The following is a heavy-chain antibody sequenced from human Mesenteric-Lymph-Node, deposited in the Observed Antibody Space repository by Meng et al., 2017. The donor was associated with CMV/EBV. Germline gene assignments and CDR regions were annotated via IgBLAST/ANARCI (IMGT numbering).Heavy chain of an antibody. CDR3: AKGYNNYAMDV. D-gene: IGHD5-24*01. CDR2: VWYDGTKK. J-gene: IGHJ6*02. Sequence: GESLKISCVASGFTFSDHWMGWVRQAPGKGLEWVAIVWYDGTKKYYADSVKGRFTISRDNSMNTLYLQMNSLTAEDAAVYYCAKGYNNYAMDVWGQGATVTVSS. V-gene: IGHV3-33*06. CDR1: GFTFSDHW.